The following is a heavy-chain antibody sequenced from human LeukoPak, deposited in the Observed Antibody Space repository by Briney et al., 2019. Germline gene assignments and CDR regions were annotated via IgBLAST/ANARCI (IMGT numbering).Heavy chain of an antibody. V-gene: IGHV3-33*08. Sequence: GGSLRLSCAASGFTFNSYGMHWVRQAPGKGLEWVASIWHDGNRKYHADSVEGRFTISRGNSKNTVYVQMNSLRADDTAVYYCTRAAGITGTSRDNWFDPWGQGTLAIVSS. CDR2: IWHDGNRK. CDR1: GFTFNSYG. D-gene: IGHD1/OR15-1a*01. J-gene: IGHJ5*02. CDR3: TRAAGITGTSRDNWFDP.